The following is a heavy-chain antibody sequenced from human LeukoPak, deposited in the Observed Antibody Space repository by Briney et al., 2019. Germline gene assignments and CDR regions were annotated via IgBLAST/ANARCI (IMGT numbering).Heavy chain of an antibody. Sequence: GGSLRLSCAASGFTFSSYAMSWVRQAPGKGLEWVSGISGSGDNTYYADSVKGRFTISRDNSKNTLYVQVNSLGTEDTAAYYCAKGSYYECSGFFFFYYWGQGTLGNV. CDR2: ISGSGDNT. CDR1: GFTFSSYA. J-gene: IGHJ4*02. V-gene: IGHV3-23*01. CDR3: AKGSYYECSGFFFFYY. D-gene: IGHD3-22*01.